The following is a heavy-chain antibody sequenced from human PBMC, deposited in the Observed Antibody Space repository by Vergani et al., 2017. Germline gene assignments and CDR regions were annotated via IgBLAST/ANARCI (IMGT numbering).Heavy chain of an antibody. D-gene: IGHD5-24*01. Sequence: QVQLVQSGAEVKKPGASVKVSCKASGYTFTSYDINWVRQAPGQGLEWMGGIIPIFGTANYAQKFQGRVTITADESTSTAYMELSSLRSEDTAVYYCARRRRDGYNYFDYWGQGTLVTVSS. V-gene: IGHV1-69*01. CDR1: GYTFTSYD. CDR3: ARRRRDGYNYFDY. CDR2: IIPIFGTA. J-gene: IGHJ4*02.